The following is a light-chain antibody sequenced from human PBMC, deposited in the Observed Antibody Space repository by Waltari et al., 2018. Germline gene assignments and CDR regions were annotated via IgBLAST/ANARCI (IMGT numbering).Light chain of an antibody. CDR1: ERVGINF. V-gene: IGKV3-20*01. CDR2: GAS. CDR3: QQYSSSVMYT. J-gene: IGKJ2*01. Sequence: VLTQSPGTLSLSPGETATLSCRARERVGINFIAWYHQKPGQTPRLLIYGASSRATDIPDRFSGSGSGTDFILIITRLEPEDSGVYFCQQYSSSVMYTFGQGTKLEI.